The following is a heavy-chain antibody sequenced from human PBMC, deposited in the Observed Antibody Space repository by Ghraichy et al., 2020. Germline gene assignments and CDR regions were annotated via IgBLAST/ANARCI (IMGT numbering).Heavy chain of an antibody. D-gene: IGHD3-10*01. CDR2: IYYSGST. J-gene: IGHJ6*02. Sequence: SETLSLTCTISGGSISTYYWSWIRQPPGKGLEWIGNIYYSGSTNYSPSLKSRVTISVDTSKNQFSLKLSSVTAADTAVYYCARRGRVLSYFVMDVWGQGTTVTVSS. V-gene: IGHV4-59*01. CDR1: GGSISTYY. CDR3: ARRGRVLSYFVMDV.